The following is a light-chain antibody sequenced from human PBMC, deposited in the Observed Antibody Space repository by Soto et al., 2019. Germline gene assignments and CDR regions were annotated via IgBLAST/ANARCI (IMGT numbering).Light chain of an antibody. CDR3: QQYNNSPFT. J-gene: IGKJ3*01. CDR1: QSISSS. V-gene: IGKV3-15*01. CDR2: GAS. Sequence: EIVMTQSPATLSVSPGERATLSCRASQSISSSLAWYQQKPGQAPRLLIYGASTRATGIPATFSGSGSVTEFTLTISSLQSEDFAVYYCQQYNNSPFTFGPGTKVDI.